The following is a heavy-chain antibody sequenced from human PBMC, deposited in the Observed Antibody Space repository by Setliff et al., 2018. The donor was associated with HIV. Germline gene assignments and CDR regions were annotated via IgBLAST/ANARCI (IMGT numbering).Heavy chain of an antibody. CDR1: GFIFSSYG. CDR3: ARGHYFKDV. CDR2: IRYDGSNK. V-gene: IGHV3-30*02. D-gene: IGHD3-10*01. J-gene: IGHJ6*02. Sequence: GGSLRLSCAASGFIFSSYGMHWVRQAPGKGLEWVAFIRYDGSNKYYADSVKGRFTISRDNAKNSLYLQMNSLRAEDTAVYHCARGHYFKDVWGQGTTVTVSS.